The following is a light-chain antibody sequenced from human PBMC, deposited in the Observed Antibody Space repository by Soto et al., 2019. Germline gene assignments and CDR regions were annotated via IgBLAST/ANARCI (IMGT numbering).Light chain of an antibody. J-gene: IGLJ1*01. CDR3: TSYAGARTYV. V-gene: IGLV2-14*01. CDR2: DVS. CDR1: SSDVGNYDY. Sequence: QSVLTQPASVSGSPGQSITIYCTGTSSDVGNYDYVSWYQQHPGKAPKLMICDVSNRPSGVSNRFSGSKSGNTASLTISGLQAEDGADYYCTSYAGARTYVFGTGTKVTVL.